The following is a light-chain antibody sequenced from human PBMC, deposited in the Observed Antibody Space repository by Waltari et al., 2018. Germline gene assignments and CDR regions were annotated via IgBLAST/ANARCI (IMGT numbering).Light chain of an antibody. CDR1: QSLLHSSGNTF. CDR3: MQARQTPWT. V-gene: IGKV2-28*01. Sequence: DIVMTQSPLSLPVTPGEPASISCRSSQSLLHSSGNTFLDWYVQKPGQAPQLLIYLVSNRASVVPDRFSGSGSGTDFTLKISRVEAEDVGLYYCMQARQTPWTFGQGTKVEIK. J-gene: IGKJ1*01. CDR2: LVS.